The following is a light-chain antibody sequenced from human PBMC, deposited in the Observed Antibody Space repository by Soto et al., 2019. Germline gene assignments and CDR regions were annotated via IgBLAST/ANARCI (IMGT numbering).Light chain of an antibody. CDR2: DVT. J-gene: IGLJ2*01. V-gene: IGLV2-14*01. CDR1: SSDIGGYDY. CDR3: SSYTSSNTLHLV. Sequence: QSALTQPASVSGSPGQSITIFCTGTSSDIGGYDYVSWYQHHPGKAPKLMIYDVTYRPSGVSNRFSGSKSGNTASLTISGLQAEDEADYWCSSYTSSNTLHLVFGGGTKVTVL.